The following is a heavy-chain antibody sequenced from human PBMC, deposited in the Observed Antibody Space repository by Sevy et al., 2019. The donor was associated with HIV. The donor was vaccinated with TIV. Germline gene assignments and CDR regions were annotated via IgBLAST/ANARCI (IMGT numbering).Heavy chain of an antibody. CDR2: VSARNGDT. Sequence: ASVKVSCKTSGYTFTNYLITWVRRAPGQGLEWMGWVSARNGDTKYAQRIQGRVSMTADTSTSTAYMELRSLTSDDTAVYWCARAPSGSQGPGQDFKHWGQGTLVTVSS. CDR1: GYTFTNYL. D-gene: IGHD1-26*01. J-gene: IGHJ1*01. CDR3: ARAPSGSQGPGQDFKH. V-gene: IGHV1-18*01.